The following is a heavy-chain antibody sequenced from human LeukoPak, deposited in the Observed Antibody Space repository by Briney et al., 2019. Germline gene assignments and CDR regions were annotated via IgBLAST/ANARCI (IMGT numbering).Heavy chain of an antibody. V-gene: IGHV3-21*01. Sequence: PGGSLRLSCAASGFTSSSYWIHWVRQAPGKGLEWVSSISSSSYIYYADSVKGRFTISRDNAKNSLYLQMNSLRAEDTAVYYCARDTYYYDSSGYLYYFDYWGQGTLVTVSS. J-gene: IGHJ4*02. CDR2: ISSSSYI. D-gene: IGHD3-22*01. CDR3: ARDTYYYDSSGYLYYFDY. CDR1: GFTSSSYW.